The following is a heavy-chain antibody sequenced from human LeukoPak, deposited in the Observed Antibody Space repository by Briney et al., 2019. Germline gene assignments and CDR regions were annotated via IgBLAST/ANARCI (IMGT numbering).Heavy chain of an antibody. J-gene: IGHJ4*02. CDR1: GFTFSSYG. D-gene: IGHD6-19*01. CDR3: AKDQDPIAVAGYYFDY. V-gene: IGHV3-30*18. Sequence: GGSLRLSCAASGFTFSSYGMHWVRQAPGKGLEWVAVISYDGSNKYYADSVKGRFTISRDNSKNTLYLQMNSLRAEGTAVYYCAKDQDPIAVAGYYFDYWGQGTLVTVSS. CDR2: ISYDGSNK.